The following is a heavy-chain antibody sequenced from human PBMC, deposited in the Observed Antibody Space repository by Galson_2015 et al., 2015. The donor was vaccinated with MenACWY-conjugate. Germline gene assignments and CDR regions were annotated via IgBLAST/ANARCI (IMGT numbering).Heavy chain of an antibody. V-gene: IGHV3-30*02. CDR1: GFIFSRFG. CDR3: ARDHLDYYDTSGHDAFGM. CDR2: IRYDGINE. J-gene: IGHJ3*02. D-gene: IGHD3-22*01. Sequence: SLRLSCAASGFIFSRFGMNWVRQAPGKGLEWVSSIRYDGINEYYGDSVKGRFTVSRDNSKNTLYMHMNDLRGDDTAVYYCARDHLDYYDTSGHDAFGMWGQGTMVTVSS.